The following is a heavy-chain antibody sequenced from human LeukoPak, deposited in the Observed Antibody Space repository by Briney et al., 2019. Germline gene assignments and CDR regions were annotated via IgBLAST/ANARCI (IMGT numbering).Heavy chain of an antibody. Sequence: SETLSLTCTVSGDSINIFSYYWVWIRQPPGEGLEWIGNISYSGSTYYNPFLKSRVTISVDKSKNQFSLRLSSMTAADTAVYYCARQGSSNFIDYWGQGTLVTVSS. CDR1: GDSINIFSYY. D-gene: IGHD6-13*01. CDR3: ARQGSSNFIDY. J-gene: IGHJ4*02. V-gene: IGHV4-39*01. CDR2: ISYSGST.